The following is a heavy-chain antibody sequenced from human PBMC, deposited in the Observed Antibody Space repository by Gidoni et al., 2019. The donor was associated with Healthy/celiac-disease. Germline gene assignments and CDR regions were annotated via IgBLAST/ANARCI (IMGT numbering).Heavy chain of an antibody. CDR2: INSDGSST. Sequence: EVQLVESGGGLVQPGGSLRLSCAASGFPFSSYWMHWVRQAPGKGLVWVSRINSDGSSTSYADSVKGRFTISRDNAKNTLYLQMNSLRAEDTAVYYCARVGGFGELLFDPWGQGTLVTVSS. J-gene: IGHJ5*02. CDR1: GFPFSSYW. D-gene: IGHD3-10*01. V-gene: IGHV3-74*01. CDR3: ARVGGFGELLFDP.